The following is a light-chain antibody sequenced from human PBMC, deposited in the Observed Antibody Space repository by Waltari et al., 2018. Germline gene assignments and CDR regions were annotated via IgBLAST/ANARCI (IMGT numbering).Light chain of an antibody. V-gene: IGKV3-20*01. CDR1: QSVSSSY. CDR3: QQYGSSPRT. CDR2: GAS. J-gene: IGKJ5*01. Sequence: EIVLTQSPGTLSLSPGERATISCRASQSVSSSYLAWYQQKPGQAPRLLMYGASSRATGIPDRFSGSGSGTDFTLTISRLEPEDCAVYYCQQYGSSPRTFGQGTRLEIK.